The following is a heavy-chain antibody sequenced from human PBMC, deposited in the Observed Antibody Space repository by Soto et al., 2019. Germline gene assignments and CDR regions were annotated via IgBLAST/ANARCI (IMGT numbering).Heavy chain of an antibody. J-gene: IGHJ6*02. V-gene: IGHV3-21*01. CDR2: ISSSSSYI. CDR1: GFTFSSYS. D-gene: IGHD5-12*01. Sequence: EVQLVESGGGLVKPGGSLRLSCAASGFTFSSYSMNWVRQAPGNGLEWVSSISSSSSYIYYADSVKGRFTISRDNAKNSLYLQMNSLRAEDTAVYYCARDRYRGYDRDYYGMDVWGQGTTVTVSS. CDR3: ARDRYRGYDRDYYGMDV.